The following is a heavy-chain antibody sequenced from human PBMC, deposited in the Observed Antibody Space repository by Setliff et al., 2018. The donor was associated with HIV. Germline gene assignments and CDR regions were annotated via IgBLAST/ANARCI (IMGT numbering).Heavy chain of an antibody. D-gene: IGHD4-17*01. Sequence: SETLSLTCTVSGGSISTYYWNWIRQPPGKGLEWIGYIYSSGSTNYNPSLKSRVTISVDTSKNQLSLKLSSVTAADTAVYYCARAPSTVTSRFDYWGQGTLVTVSS. CDR1: GGSISTYY. CDR2: IYSSGST. V-gene: IGHV4-4*08. CDR3: ARAPSTVTSRFDY. J-gene: IGHJ4*02.